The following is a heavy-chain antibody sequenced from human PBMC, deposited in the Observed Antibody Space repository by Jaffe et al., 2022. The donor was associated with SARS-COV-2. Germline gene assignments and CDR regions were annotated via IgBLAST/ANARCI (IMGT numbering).Heavy chain of an antibody. Sequence: QVQLQESGPGLVKPSQTLSLTCTVSGGSISSGGYYWSWIRQHPGKGLEWIGYIYYSGSTYYNPSLKSRVTISVDTSKNQFSLKLSSVTAADTAVYYCAREKMEVGGSGYDLGFDYWGQGTLVTVSS. CDR1: GGSISSGGYY. V-gene: IGHV4-31*03. J-gene: IGHJ4*02. CDR2: IYYSGST. D-gene: IGHD5-12*01. CDR3: AREKMEVGGSGYDLGFDY.